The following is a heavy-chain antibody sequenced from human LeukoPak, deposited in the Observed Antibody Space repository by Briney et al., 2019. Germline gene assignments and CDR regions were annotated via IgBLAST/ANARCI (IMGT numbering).Heavy chain of an antibody. V-gene: IGHV3-11*04. J-gene: IGHJ4*02. CDR3: ASWEYYDFWNGGGPSDY. D-gene: IGHD3-3*01. CDR2: ISSSGSTI. CDR1: GLTFSDYY. Sequence: GGSLRLSCVASGLTFSDYYMSWIRQAPGEGLKWVSYISSSGSTIYYADSVKGRFTISRDNAKNSLYLQMNSLRAEDTAVYYCASWEYYDFWNGGGPSDYWGQGTLVTVSS.